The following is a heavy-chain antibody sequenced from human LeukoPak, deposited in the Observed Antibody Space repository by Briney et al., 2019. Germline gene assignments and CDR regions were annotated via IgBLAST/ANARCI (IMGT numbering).Heavy chain of an antibody. J-gene: IGHJ4*02. CDR1: GFTVSSNY. V-gene: IGHV3-66*01. Sequence: GGSLRLSCAASGFTVSSNYMSWVRQAPGKGLEWVSVIYSGGSTYYADSVKGRFTISRDNSKNTLYLQMNSLRAEDTAVCYCARESDYGDYVDYWGQGTLVTVSS. CDR2: IYSGGST. D-gene: IGHD4-17*01. CDR3: ARESDYGDYVDY.